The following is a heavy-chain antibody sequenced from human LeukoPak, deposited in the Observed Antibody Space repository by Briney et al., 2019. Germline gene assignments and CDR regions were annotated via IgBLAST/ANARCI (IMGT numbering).Heavy chain of an antibody. V-gene: IGHV1-69*05. Sequence: SVKVSCKASGGTFSSYAISWVRQAPGQGLEWMGGIIPIFGTANYAQKFQGRVTITTDESTSTAYMELSSLRSEDTAVYCCASWLYYDILTGYYSEDAFDIWGQGTMVTVSS. CDR2: IIPIFGTA. D-gene: IGHD3-9*01. CDR1: GGTFSSYA. CDR3: ASWLYYDILTGYYSEDAFDI. J-gene: IGHJ3*02.